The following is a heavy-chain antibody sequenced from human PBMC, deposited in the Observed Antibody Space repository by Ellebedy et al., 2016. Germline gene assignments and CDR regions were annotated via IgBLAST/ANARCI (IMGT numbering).Heavy chain of an antibody. D-gene: IGHD3-22*01. J-gene: IGHJ3*01. CDR1: GFTFSSYG. Sequence: GGSLRLXXAASGFTFSSYGMHWVRQAPGKGLEWVAVISYDGTTKYYGDSVKGRFTISRENSMNTLYLQMNSLRAEDTAIYYCAKVEFSSGRGTAFDLWGQGTMVTVSP. V-gene: IGHV3-30*18. CDR3: AKVEFSSGRGTAFDL. CDR2: ISYDGTTK.